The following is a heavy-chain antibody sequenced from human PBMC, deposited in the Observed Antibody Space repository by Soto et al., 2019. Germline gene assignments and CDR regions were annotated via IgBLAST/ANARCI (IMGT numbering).Heavy chain of an antibody. V-gene: IGHV4-34*01. D-gene: IGHD3-10*01. J-gene: IGHJ6*02. Sequence: LSVTCAFYGGSFDDFYWSWVRQSPGKGLEWVGEISHDGGTNYSPSLASRVSISVDTSKNQFSLHLRSVTAADTGLYYCARGQLVWYGDLTPYHRDMDVWGQGTTVTVSS. CDR2: ISHDGGT. CDR3: ARGQLVWYGDLTPYHRDMDV. CDR1: GGSFDDFY.